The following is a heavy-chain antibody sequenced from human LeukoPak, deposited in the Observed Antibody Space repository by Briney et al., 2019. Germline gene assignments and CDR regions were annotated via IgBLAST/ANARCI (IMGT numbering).Heavy chain of an antibody. CDR3: ARLGSGWSFDY. D-gene: IGHD6-19*01. CDR1: GFTFGGYG. CDR2: IAYDGSRA. J-gene: IGHJ4*02. Sequence: GGSLRLSCAGSGFTFGGYGMHWFRQTPGKGLEWVAVIAYDGSRAFYADSVKGRFTISRDNSKNTAYLQMNSLRAEDTAVYYCARLGSGWSFDYWGQGALVTVSS. V-gene: IGHV3-33*03.